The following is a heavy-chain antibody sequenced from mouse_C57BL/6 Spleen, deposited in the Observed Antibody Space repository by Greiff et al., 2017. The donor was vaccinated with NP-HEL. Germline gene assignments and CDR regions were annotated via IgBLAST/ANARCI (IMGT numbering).Heavy chain of an antibody. D-gene: IGHD2-12*01. J-gene: IGHJ3*01. Sequence: VQLQQPGAELVKPGATVKMSCKASGYTFTSYWITWVKQRPGQGLEWIGEIDPSDSYTNYNQKFKGKSTLTVDKSSSTAYMQLSSQTSEDSAVYYCARSQESYDGFAYWGQGTLVTFSA. CDR1: GYTFTSYW. V-gene: IGHV1-69*01. CDR2: IDPSDSYT. CDR3: ARSQESYDGFAY.